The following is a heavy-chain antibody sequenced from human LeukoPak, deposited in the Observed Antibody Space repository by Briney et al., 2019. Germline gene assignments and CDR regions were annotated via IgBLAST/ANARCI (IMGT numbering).Heavy chain of an antibody. D-gene: IGHD6-19*01. V-gene: IGHV3-30*03. CDR2: ISYDGSNK. CDR1: GFTFNSYG. Sequence: GRSLRLSCAASGFTFNSYGMHWVRQAPGKGLEWVAVISYDGSNKYYADSVKGRFTISRDNSKNTLYLQMNSLRAEDTAVYYCAGIAVAGTRGFDYWGQGTLVTVSS. CDR3: AGIAVAGTRGFDY. J-gene: IGHJ4*02.